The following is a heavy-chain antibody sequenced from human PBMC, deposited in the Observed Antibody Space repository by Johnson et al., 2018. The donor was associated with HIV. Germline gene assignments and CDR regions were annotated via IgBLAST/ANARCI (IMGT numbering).Heavy chain of an antibody. CDR3: ARERGYYYASGSYLDAFDI. CDR2: IKQDGSEK. V-gene: IGHV3-7*01. Sequence: MQLVESGGGLVKPGGSLRLSCAASGFTFSDYWMSWVRQTTGKGLEWVANIKQDGSEKYYVGSVKGRFTISRDNAKNSLYLQMNTLRAEYPAVYYCARERGYYYASGSYLDAFDIWGQGTMVTVSS. D-gene: IGHD3-10*01. CDR1: GFTFSDYW. J-gene: IGHJ3*02.